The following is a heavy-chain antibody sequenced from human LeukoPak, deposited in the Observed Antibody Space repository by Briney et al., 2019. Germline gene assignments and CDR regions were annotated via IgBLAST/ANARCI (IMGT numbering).Heavy chain of an antibody. CDR3: AADRHYDILTGYLPYYYYMDV. CDR1: GFTFTSSA. CDR2: IVVGSGNT. Sequence: SLKVSCEASGFTFTSSAVQWVRQARGQRLEWVGYIVVGSGNTNYAQKFQERVTITRDMSTSTGYMELSSLRSDDTAVYYCAADRHYDILTGYLPYYYYMDVWGKGTTVTVSS. J-gene: IGHJ6*03. V-gene: IGHV1-58*01. D-gene: IGHD3-9*01.